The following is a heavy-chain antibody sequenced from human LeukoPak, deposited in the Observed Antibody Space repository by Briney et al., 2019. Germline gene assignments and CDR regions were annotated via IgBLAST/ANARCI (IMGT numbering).Heavy chain of an antibody. CDR3: VRHGDFYGSGSFLDCFDP. V-gene: IGHV5-51*01. D-gene: IGHD3-10*01. CDR2: IHPGDSDT. CDR1: GYSFNNYY. J-gene: IGHJ5*02. Sequence: GESLKISCQASGYSFNNYYIGWVRQRPGKGLEYVGVIHPGDSDTRYGLSFYGQVTISADKSINTAYLHWNSLKASDTAVYYCVRHGDFYGSGSFLDCFDPWGRGTLVTVSS.